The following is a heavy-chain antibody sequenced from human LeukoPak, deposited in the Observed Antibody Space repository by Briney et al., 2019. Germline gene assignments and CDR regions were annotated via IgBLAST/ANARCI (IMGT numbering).Heavy chain of an antibody. CDR3: VRDGWGVAISVNYWFDP. V-gene: IGHV1-8*01. J-gene: IGHJ5*02. Sequence: ASVKVSCKASGFTFTSYDINWVRQASGQGLEWMGWMNPNNGNTGYAQKFQGRVTMTRDTSISTAYMELRGLRSEDTAVYYCVRDGWGVAISVNYWFDPWGQGTLVTVSS. CDR2: MNPNNGNT. D-gene: IGHD3-10*01. CDR1: GFTFTSYD.